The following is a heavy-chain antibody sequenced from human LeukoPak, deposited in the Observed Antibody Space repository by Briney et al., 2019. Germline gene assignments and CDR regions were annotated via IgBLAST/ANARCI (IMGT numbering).Heavy chain of an antibody. V-gene: IGHV4-61*08. J-gene: IGHJ6*02. CDR1: GGSLTDGDYY. CDR2: TWRG. Sequence: ASETLSLTCTASGGSLTDGDYYWGWVRQSPGTGLHWLATTWRGASLNSRVTISLDTSQNQFSLRLASVTASDTAVYYCVRIFGYYQESMDVWGPGITVTVSS. D-gene: IGHD3-3*01. CDR3: VRIFGYYQESMDV.